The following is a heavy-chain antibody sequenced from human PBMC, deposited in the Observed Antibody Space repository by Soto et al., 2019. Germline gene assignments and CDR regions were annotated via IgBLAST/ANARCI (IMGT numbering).Heavy chain of an antibody. CDR1: GGTFSSYA. Sequence: SVKVSCKASGGTFSSYAISWVRQAPGQGLEWMGGIIPIFGTANYAQKFQGRVTITADESTSTAYMELSSLRSEDTAVYYCARVVECSGSSCYPGNWFVPWDQGTLVTVSS. CDR3: ARVVECSGSSCYPGNWFVP. CDR2: IIPIFGTA. J-gene: IGHJ5*02. D-gene: IGHD2-15*01. V-gene: IGHV1-69*13.